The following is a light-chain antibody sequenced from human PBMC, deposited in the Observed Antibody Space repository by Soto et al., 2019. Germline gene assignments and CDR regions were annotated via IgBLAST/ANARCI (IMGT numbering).Light chain of an antibody. CDR2: LNTDGSH. V-gene: IGLV4-69*01. CDR1: SGHSSYA. CDR3: QTWDTGIHVV. Sequence: QSVLTQSPSASASLGASVKLTCTLSSGHSSYAIAWHQQQPEKGPRYLMKLNTDGSHSKGDGIPDRFSGSSSGAERYLTISSLQSEDEADYYCQTWDTGIHVVFGGGTKRTVL. J-gene: IGLJ2*01.